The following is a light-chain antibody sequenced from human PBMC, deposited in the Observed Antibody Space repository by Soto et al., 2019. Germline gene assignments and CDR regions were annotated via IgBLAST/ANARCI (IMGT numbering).Light chain of an antibody. CDR3: QHYNNWIT. V-gene: IGKV3-15*01. J-gene: IGKJ5*01. CDR2: GAS. CDR1: QSVRSN. Sequence: EKVMPQSPATLSVSPGERSARSFRASQSVRSNLAWYQQNPGQPPRLLIYGASTRATGIPARFSGSGSGTEFTLTISSLQSEDFAVYYCQHYNNWITFGQGTRLEI.